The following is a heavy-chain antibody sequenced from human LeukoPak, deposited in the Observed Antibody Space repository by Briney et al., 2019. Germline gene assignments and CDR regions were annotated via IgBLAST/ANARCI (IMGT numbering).Heavy chain of an antibody. CDR3: ARRVLVTNDFDY. Sequence: SETLSLTCTVSGGSISSYYWSWIRQPPGKGLEWIGEINHSGSTNYNPSLKSRVTISVDTSKNQFSLKLSSVTAADTAVYYCARRVLVTNDFDYWGQGTLVTVSS. D-gene: IGHD3-22*01. CDR2: INHSGST. CDR1: GGSISSYY. V-gene: IGHV4-34*01. J-gene: IGHJ4*02.